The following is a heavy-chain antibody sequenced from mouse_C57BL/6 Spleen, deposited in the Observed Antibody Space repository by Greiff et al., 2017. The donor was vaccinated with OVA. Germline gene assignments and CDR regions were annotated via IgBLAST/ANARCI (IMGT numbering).Heavy chain of an antibody. Sequence: VQLQQSGAELVKPGASVKISCKASGYAFSSYWMNWVKQRPGKGLEWIGQIYPGDGDTNYNGKFKGKATLTADKSSSTAYMQLSSLTSEDAAVYFCARGYYSSFDFEYWGKGTTLTVSS. CDR2: IYPGDGDT. CDR3: ARGYYSSFDFEY. CDR1: GYAFSSYW. D-gene: IGHD2-5*01. V-gene: IGHV1-80*01. J-gene: IGHJ2*01.